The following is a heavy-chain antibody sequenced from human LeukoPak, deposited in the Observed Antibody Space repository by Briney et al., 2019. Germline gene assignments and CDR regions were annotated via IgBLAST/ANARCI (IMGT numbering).Heavy chain of an antibody. D-gene: IGHD6-19*01. CDR1: GYSTSSDKY. J-gene: IGHJ5*02. CDR2: IYHTGST. V-gene: IGHV4-38-2*01. Sequence: SETLSLTCEVSGYSTSSDKYWGWIRQPPGKGLEWLGTIYHTGSTFYNPSLKSRVSISVYTSKNQFSLRFTSVTAADTAVYYCARSHSGWQGHNNWFDPWGQGTLVTVSS. CDR3: ARSHSGWQGHNNWFDP.